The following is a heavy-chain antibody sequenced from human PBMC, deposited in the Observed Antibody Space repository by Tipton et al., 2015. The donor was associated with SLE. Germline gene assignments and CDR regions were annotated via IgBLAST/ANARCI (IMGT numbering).Heavy chain of an antibody. Sequence: TLSLTCTVSGGSISGGRYYWSWIRQSAGKGLEWIGRIHASGSTNLNPSLQSRVSISADTSKNQFSLWLSSVTAADTAVYYCARQSGGFDHWGQGTLVTVSS. CDR3: ARQSGGFDH. V-gene: IGHV4-61*02. CDR1: GGSISGGRYY. J-gene: IGHJ4*02. CDR2: IHASGST. D-gene: IGHD1-26*01.